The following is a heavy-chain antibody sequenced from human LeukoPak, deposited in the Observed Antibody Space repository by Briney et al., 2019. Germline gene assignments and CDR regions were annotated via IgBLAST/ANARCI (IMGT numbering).Heavy chain of an antibody. CDR3: QFWSGYSNFDY. CDR1: GGSISSSSYY. V-gene: IGHV4-39*07. J-gene: IGHJ4*02. Sequence: SETLSLTCTVSGGSISSSSYYWGWIRQPPGKGLEWIGSIYHSGSTYYNPSLKSRVTISVDRSKNQFSLKLSSVTAADTAVYYCQFWSGYSNFDYWGQGTLVTVSS. D-gene: IGHD3-3*01. CDR2: IYHSGST.